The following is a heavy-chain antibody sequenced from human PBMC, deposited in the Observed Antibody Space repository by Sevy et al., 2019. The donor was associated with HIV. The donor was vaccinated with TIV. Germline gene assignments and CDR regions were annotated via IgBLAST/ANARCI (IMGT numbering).Heavy chain of an antibody. Sequence: GGSLRLSCSASGFTFSSYSMHWVRQAPGKGLEYVSAISYDESTFYADSVKGRCTISRDNSKDTLYLQMNSLKTEDTGVYYGVRNGRHRDDYWGQGALVTVSS. CDR1: GFTFSSYS. CDR3: VRNGRHRDDY. J-gene: IGHJ4*02. D-gene: IGHD2-15*01. CDR2: ISYDEST. V-gene: IGHV3-64D*06.